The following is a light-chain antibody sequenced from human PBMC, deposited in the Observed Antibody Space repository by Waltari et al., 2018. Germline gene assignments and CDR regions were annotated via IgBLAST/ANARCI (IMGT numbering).Light chain of an antibody. J-gene: IGLJ3*02. Sequence: QSALTHPASVSGSPGQSITIPCTGTNSYIGRYNYVSWYQQHPGKAPKLLISNVSNRPSRVSTRFSASKSGNTASLTISGLQAEDEADYYCSSHTSSSTWVFGGGTKLTVL. V-gene: IGLV2-14*03. CDR2: NVS. CDR3: SSHTSSSTWV. CDR1: NSYIGRYNY.